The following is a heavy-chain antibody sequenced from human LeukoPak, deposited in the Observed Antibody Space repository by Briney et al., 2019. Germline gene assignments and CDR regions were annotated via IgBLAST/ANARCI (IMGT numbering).Heavy chain of an antibody. D-gene: IGHD6-19*01. CDR1: GFTFSSFW. J-gene: IGHJ4*02. V-gene: IGHV3-7*03. CDR3: AGGSGWLIDY. Sequence: QTGVSLRLSCAASGFTFSSFWMIWVRHTPGKGLEWVANIEGDGCEKNYMDSVKGRFTISRDNAKKSLHLQMNSLRAEDTGVYYCAGGSGWLIDYWGQGTLVTVSS. CDR2: IEGDGCEK.